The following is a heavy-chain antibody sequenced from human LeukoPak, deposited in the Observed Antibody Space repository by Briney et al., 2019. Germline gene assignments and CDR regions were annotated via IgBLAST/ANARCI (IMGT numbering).Heavy chain of an antibody. Sequence: SETLSLTCSVSGGTISSYYWSWIRQPPGKGLEWIGYIYYSGSTNYNPSLKSRVTISVDTSKNQFSLKLSSVTAAGTAVYYCARRGSDWGQFDYWGQGTLVTVSS. CDR3: ARRGSDWGQFDY. J-gene: IGHJ4*02. D-gene: IGHD6-19*01. CDR2: IYYSGST. CDR1: GGTISSYY. V-gene: IGHV4-59*08.